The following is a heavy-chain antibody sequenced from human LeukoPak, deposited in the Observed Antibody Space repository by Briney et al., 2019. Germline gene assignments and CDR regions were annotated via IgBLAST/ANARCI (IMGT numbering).Heavy chain of an antibody. CDR2: IYYSGST. V-gene: IGHV4-59*08. CDR1: GGSISSYY. Sequence: ASETLSLTCTVSGGSISSYYWSWIRQPPGKGLEWIGYIYYSGSTNYNPSLKSRVTISVDTSKNQFSLKLSSVTAADTAVYYCARSFDGGFDYWGQGTLVTVSS. D-gene: IGHD3-10*01. CDR3: ARSFDGGFDY. J-gene: IGHJ4*02.